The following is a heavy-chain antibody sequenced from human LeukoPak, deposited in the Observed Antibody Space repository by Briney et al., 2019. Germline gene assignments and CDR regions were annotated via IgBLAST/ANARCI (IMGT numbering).Heavy chain of an antibody. J-gene: IGHJ3*02. D-gene: IGHD4-17*01. CDR1: GYSISSGYY. V-gene: IGHV4-38-2*02. CDR2: IYHSGST. Sequence: SETLSLTCTVSGYSISSGYYWGWIRQPPGKGLEWIGSIYHSGSTYYNPSLKSRVTISVDTSKNQFSLKLSSVTAADTAVYYCARGFVDYGRAFDIWGQGTMVTVSS. CDR3: ARGFVDYGRAFDI.